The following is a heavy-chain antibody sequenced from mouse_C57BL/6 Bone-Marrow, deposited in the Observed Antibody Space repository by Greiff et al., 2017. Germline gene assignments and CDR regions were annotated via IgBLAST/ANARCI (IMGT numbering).Heavy chain of an antibody. V-gene: IGHV2-2*01. CDR3: ARGDSNYPHYYAMDY. D-gene: IGHD2-5*01. Sequence: VQLQQSGPGLVQPSQSLSITCTVSGFSLTSYGVHWVRQSPGKGLEWLGVIWRGGSTAYYAAFISRLSISKDNAKSQVFFKMNSLQAEDTAIYDCARGDSNYPHYYAMDYWGQGTSVTVSS. CDR1: GFSLTSYG. CDR2: IWRGGST. J-gene: IGHJ4*01.